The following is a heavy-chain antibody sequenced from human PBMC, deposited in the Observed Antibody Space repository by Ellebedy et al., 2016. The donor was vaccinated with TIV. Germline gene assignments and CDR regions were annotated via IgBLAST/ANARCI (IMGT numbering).Heavy chain of an antibody. CDR1: GYTFTGYY. CDR3: ARDRDGYYDSSGQALGY. Sequence: ASVKVSCKASGYTFTGYYMHWVRQAPGQGLEWMGWINPNSGDTNYAQKFQGRVTMTRDTSISTAYMELTRLRSDDTAVYYCARDRDGYYDSSGQALGYWGQGTLVTVSS. CDR2: INPNSGDT. J-gene: IGHJ4*02. V-gene: IGHV1-2*02. D-gene: IGHD3-22*01.